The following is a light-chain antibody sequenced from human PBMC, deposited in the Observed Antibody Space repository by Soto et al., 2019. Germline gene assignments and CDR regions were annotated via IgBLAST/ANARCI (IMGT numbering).Light chain of an antibody. Sequence: EILMTQSPRTLSVSPGGRSTLSCKSSESISDNWAWYQHRPGQSPRLLIYGASTRATGIPARFSGSGSGTEFTLTISSLQSEDFAIYYCQQYNNWPWTFGQGTKVELK. V-gene: IGKV3-15*01. CDR3: QQYNNWPWT. J-gene: IGKJ1*01. CDR1: ESISDN. CDR2: GAS.